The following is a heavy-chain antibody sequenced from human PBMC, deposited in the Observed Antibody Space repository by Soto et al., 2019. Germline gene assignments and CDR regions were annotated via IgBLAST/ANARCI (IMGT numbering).Heavy chain of an antibody. V-gene: IGHV4-30-2*01. CDR1: GGSISSYS. Sequence: PSETLSLTCTVSGGSISSYSWSWIRQPPGKGLEWIGYIYHSGSTYYNPSLKSRVTISVDRSKNQFSLKLSSVTAADTAVYYCARWPDSSGYYDHDAFDIWGQGTMVTVSS. CDR2: IYHSGST. CDR3: ARWPDSSGYYDHDAFDI. J-gene: IGHJ3*02. D-gene: IGHD3-22*01.